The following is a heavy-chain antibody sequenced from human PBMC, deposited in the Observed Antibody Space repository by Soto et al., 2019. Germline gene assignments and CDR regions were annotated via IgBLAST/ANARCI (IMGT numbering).Heavy chain of an antibody. CDR3: ARAKTYYDFWSGYSGLYFDY. D-gene: IGHD3-3*01. CDR1: GYTFTGYY. J-gene: IGHJ4*02. V-gene: IGHV1-2*04. CDR2: INPNSGGT. Sequence: GASVKVSCKASGYTFTGYYMHWVRQAPGQGLEWMGWINPNSGGTNYAQKFQGWVTMTRDTSISTAYMELSSLRSEDTAVYYCARAKTYYDFWSGYSGLYFDYWGQGTLVTVSS.